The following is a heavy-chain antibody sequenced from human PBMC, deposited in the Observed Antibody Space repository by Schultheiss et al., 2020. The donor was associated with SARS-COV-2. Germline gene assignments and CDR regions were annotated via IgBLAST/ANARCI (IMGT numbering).Heavy chain of an antibody. CDR2: ISGSGGST. CDR3: GRGPGGYTSYFDY. J-gene: IGHJ4*02. Sequence: GGSLRLSCAASGFTFSSYAMSWVRQAPGKGLEWVSAISGSGGSTYYADSVKGRFTISRDNIRNTLYLQMNSLRPEDTAVYYCGRGPGGYTSYFDYWGQGTLVTVSS. V-gene: IGHV3-23*01. D-gene: IGHD3-22*01. CDR1: GFTFSSYA.